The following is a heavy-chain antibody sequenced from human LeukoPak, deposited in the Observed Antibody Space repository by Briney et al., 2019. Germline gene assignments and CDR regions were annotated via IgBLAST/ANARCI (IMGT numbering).Heavy chain of an antibody. CDR3: ARDRSRDGYNHYYYYYMDV. J-gene: IGHJ6*03. CDR1: GFTFSSYA. V-gene: IGHV3-30*01. CDR2: ISYDGSNK. Sequence: GGSLRLSCAASGFTFSSYAMHWVRQAPGKGLEWVAVISYDGSNKYYADSVKGRFTISRDNSKNTLYLQMNSLRAEDTAAYYCARDRSRDGYNHYYYYYMDVWGKGTTVTVSS. D-gene: IGHD5-24*01.